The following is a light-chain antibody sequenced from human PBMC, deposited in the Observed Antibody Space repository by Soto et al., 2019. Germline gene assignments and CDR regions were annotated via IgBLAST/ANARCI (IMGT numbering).Light chain of an antibody. Sequence: DIVMTQSPDSLAVSLGERATINCKSSQSVLYSPNNKNYLAWYQQKPGQPPKLLIYWASIRESGVPDRLRGSGSGTDFTLIISGLQAEDAAVYCCHQYAVTPWTFGQGTKVEVK. J-gene: IGKJ1*01. CDR1: QSVLYSPNNKNY. CDR3: HQYAVTPWT. V-gene: IGKV4-1*01. CDR2: WAS.